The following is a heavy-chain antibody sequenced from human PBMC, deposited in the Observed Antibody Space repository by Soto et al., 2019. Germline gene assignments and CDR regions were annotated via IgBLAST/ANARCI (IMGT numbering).Heavy chain of an antibody. V-gene: IGHV1-2*02. CDR3: ASAAVTGTAGLDF. CDR2: INPNSGGT. J-gene: IGHJ4*02. Sequence: ASVKVSCKASGYTFSGFYMHWVRQAPGQGLEWMGWINPNSGGTKSAEKFQGRVTMTRDTSISTAYIELSRLTSDDTAVYYCASAAVTGTAGLDFWGQGTQFTVSS. CDR1: GYTFSGFY. D-gene: IGHD6-19*01.